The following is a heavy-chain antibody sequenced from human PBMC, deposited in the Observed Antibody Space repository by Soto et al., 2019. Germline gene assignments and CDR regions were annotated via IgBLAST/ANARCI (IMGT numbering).Heavy chain of an antibody. CDR3: ARDQLYRCSGGSCYLAYYYYMDV. CDR2: ISAYNGNT. D-gene: IGHD2-15*01. V-gene: IGHV1-18*01. J-gene: IGHJ6*03. Sequence: ASVKVSCKASGYTFTSYGISWVRQAPGQGLEWMGWISAYNGNTNYAQKLQGRVTMTTDTSTSTAYMELRSLRSDDTAVYYCARDQLYRCSGGSCYLAYYYYMDVWGKGTTVTVSS. CDR1: GYTFTSYG.